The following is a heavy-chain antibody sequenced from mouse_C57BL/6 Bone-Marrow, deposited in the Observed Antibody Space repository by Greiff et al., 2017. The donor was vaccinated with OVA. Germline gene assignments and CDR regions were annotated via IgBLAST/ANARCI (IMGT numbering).Heavy chain of an antibody. J-gene: IGHJ3*01. CDR1: GFTFSSYG. Sequence: EVMLVESGGDLVKPGGSLKLSCAASGFTFSSYGMSWVRQTPDKRLEWVATISSGGSYTYYPDSVKGRFTISRDNAKNTLYLQMSSLKSEDTAMYYCARHNFAYWGQGTLVNVSA. V-gene: IGHV5-6*01. CDR3: ARHNFAY. CDR2: ISSGGSYT.